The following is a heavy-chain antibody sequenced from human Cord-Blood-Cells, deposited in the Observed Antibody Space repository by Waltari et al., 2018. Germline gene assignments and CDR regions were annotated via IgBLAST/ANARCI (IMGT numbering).Heavy chain of an antibody. V-gene: IGHV4-59*01. CDR3: ARGGGRKNNWNYDAFDI. CDR2: IYYSGST. Sequence: QVQLQESGPGLVKPSETLSLTCTVSGGSISSYYWSWIRQPPGKGLEWIGYIYYSGSTNYNPSLKSRVTISVDTSKNQFSLKLSSVTAADTAVYYCARGGGRKNNWNYDAFDIWGQGTMVTVSS. J-gene: IGHJ3*02. CDR1: GGSISSYY. D-gene: IGHD1-7*01.